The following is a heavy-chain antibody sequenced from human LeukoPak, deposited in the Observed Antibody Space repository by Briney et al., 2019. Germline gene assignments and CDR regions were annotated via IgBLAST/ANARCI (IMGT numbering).Heavy chain of an antibody. CDR3: AKRGVVIRVILVGFHKEAYYFES. CDR2: IRAGGGGT. D-gene: IGHD3/OR15-3a*01. J-gene: IGHJ4*02. V-gene: IGHV3-23*01. CDR1: GITVSNYG. Sequence: GGSLRLSCAVSGITVSNYGMRWVRQAPGKGLEWVAAIRAGGGGTTYVDSVEGQFTISRDNPKNTLYLQMNSLRAEDTAFYFCAKRGVVIRVILVGFHKEAYYFESWGQGALVTVSS.